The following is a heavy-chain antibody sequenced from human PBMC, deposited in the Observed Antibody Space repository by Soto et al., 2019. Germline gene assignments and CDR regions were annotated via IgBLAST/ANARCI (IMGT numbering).Heavy chain of an antibody. CDR2: IIPIFGTA. CDR3: ARDRYYGDDRWFDP. V-gene: IGHV1-69*12. J-gene: IGHJ5*02. D-gene: IGHD4-17*01. Sequence: QVQLVQSGAEVKKPGSSVKVSCKASGGTFSSYAISWVRQAPGQGLEWMGGIIPIFGTANYAQKFQGRVTITADETTSTAYMGLSSLRSEDTAVYYCARDRYYGDDRWFDPWGQGTLVTVSS. CDR1: GGTFSSYA.